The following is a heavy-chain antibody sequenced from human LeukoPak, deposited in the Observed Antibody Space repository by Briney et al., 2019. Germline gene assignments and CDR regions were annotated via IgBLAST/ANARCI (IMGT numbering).Heavy chain of an antibody. CDR3: AERRYESRGHFDS. D-gene: IGHD3-22*01. Sequence: GDSLTLSCAASGFTVSDYSMSWVRQPPGKGLEWVADISGSGSYTDYPASEKGRFTISQDKSKNTPDTRISSLRADDTAVHCCAERRYESRGHFDSWGQGTLVTVSS. CDR1: GFTVSDYS. CDR2: ISGSGSYT. J-gene: IGHJ4*02. V-gene: IGHV3-23*01.